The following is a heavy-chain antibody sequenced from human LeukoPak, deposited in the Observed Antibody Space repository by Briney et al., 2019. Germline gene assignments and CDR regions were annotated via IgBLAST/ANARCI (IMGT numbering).Heavy chain of an antibody. D-gene: IGHD3/OR15-3a*01. Sequence: ASVKVSCKASGYSFTSYYMHWVRQAPGQGLEWMGIINPSGGSASYAQKFQGRVTMTRDMSTSTVYMELSSLRSDDTAVYYCAREGESGLDWLSWTSHFDYWGQGTLVTVSS. CDR2: INPSGGSA. J-gene: IGHJ4*02. CDR1: GYSFTSYY. CDR3: AREGESGLDWLSWTSHFDY. V-gene: IGHV1-46*01.